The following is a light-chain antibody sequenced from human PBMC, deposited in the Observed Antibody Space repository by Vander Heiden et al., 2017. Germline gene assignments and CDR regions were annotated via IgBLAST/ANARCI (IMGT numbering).Light chain of an antibody. J-gene: IGLJ3*02. CDR2: GKN. V-gene: IGLV3-19*01. CDR1: SLRSYY. CDR3: NSRDSSGNHWV. Sequence: SSELPQDPAVSVALGQTVRITCQGDSLRSYYASWYQQKPGQAPLFVIYGKNNRPSGIPDRFSGSSSGNTASLTITGAQAEDEADYYCNSRDSSGNHWVFGGGTKLTVL.